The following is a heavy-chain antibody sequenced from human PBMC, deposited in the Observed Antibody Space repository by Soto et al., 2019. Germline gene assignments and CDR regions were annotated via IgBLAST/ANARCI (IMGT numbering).Heavy chain of an antibody. J-gene: IGHJ4*02. V-gene: IGHV3-33*01. D-gene: IGHD4-17*01. Sequence: QVQFEESGGGVVQPGRSLRLSCEASGFTFNIYSMHWVRQPPGKGLEWLAAIWYDGTQKYYADSVKGRFIISRDNSKKTLYLEMNSLRAEDTAVYYCARAGGTTVTGLWHFDSWGQGTLVTVSS. CDR1: GFTFNIYS. CDR2: IWYDGTQK. CDR3: ARAGGTTVTGLWHFDS.